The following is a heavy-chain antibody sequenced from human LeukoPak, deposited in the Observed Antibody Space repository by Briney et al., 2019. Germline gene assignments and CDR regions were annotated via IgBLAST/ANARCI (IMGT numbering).Heavy chain of an antibody. CDR2: IYYTGST. V-gene: IGHV4-59*08. D-gene: IGHD2/OR15-2a*01. CDR3: ARRTIGYYFDY. CDR1: GGAISSHY. J-gene: IGHJ4*02. Sequence: SETLSLTCSVSGGAISSHYWSWIRQSPGKGLEWIGYIYYTGSTSYNPSLKSRVTISLDTAKNQFSLKLASVTAADTAVYYCARRTIGYYFDYWGRGTLVTVSS.